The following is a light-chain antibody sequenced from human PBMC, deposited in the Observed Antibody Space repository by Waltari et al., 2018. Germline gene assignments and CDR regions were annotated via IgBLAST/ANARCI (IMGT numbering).Light chain of an antibody. Sequence: QSVLTQAPSASETPGQRVTISCSGSSSNIGNNYVYWYQQLPGTAPKLLIYKNHPLPSGGLYRFPGSKSGTSASLAISWLRSEDEADFYCAAWDDSLSAWVFGGGTKLTVL. J-gene: IGLJ3*02. V-gene: IGLV1-47*01. CDR2: KNH. CDR3: AAWDDSLSAWV. CDR1: SSNIGNNY.